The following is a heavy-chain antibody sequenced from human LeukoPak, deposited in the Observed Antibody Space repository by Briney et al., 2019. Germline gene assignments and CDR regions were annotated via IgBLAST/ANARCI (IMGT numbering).Heavy chain of an antibody. CDR1: GFTFSSYG. J-gene: IGHJ6*02. Sequence: GRSLRLSCAASGFTFSSYGMHWVRQAPGKGLEWVAVIWYDGSNKYYADSVKGRFTISRDNSKNTLYLQMNSLRAEDTAVHYCARDQRVNGWYGSGSYYYYGMDVWGQGTTVTVSS. V-gene: IGHV3-33*01. CDR2: IWYDGSNK. D-gene: IGHD6-19*01. CDR3: ARDQRVNGWYGSGSYYYYGMDV.